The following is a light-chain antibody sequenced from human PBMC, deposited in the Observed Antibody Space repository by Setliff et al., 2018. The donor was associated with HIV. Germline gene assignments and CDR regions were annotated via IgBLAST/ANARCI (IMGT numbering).Light chain of an antibody. CDR1: ALPRKY. CDR3: LSAHNSSTYRGI. Sequence: SYELKQPPSVSVSPGQTARITCSGEALPRKYSYWFQQKPGQAPVMVIYKDTERPSVIPARFSGSTSGTTVTLTISGVQAEDEADYYRLSAHNSSTYRGIFGGGTKVTVL. J-gene: IGLJ2*01. CDR2: KDT. V-gene: IGLV3-16*01.